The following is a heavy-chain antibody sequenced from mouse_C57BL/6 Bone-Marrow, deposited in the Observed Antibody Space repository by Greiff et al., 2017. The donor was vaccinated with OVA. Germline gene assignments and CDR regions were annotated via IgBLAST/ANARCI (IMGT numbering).Heavy chain of an antibody. CDR1: GYTFTSYG. CDR2: IYPRSGNT. CDR3: AIYYGYVFDY. V-gene: IGHV1-81*01. D-gene: IGHD2-2*01. J-gene: IGHJ2*01. Sequence: QVQLKQSGAELARPGASVKLSCKASGYTFTSYGISWVKQRTGQGLEWIGEIYPRSGNTYYNEKFKGKATLTADKSSSTAYMELRSLTSEDAAVYVCAIYYGYVFDYWGQGTTLTVSS.